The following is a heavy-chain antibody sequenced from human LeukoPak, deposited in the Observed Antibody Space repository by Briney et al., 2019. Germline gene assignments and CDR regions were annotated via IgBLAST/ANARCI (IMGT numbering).Heavy chain of an antibody. V-gene: IGHV3-74*01. J-gene: IGHJ5*02. CDR1: GFTFSSYW. CDR3: ARERLSPNWFDP. CDR2: INSDVSST. Sequence: GGSLRLSCAASGFTFSSYWMHWVRQAPGKGLVWVSRINSDVSSTSYADSVKGRFTISRDNAKNTLYLQMNSLRAEDTAVYYCARERLSPNWFDPWGQGTLVTVSS. D-gene: IGHD3-16*02.